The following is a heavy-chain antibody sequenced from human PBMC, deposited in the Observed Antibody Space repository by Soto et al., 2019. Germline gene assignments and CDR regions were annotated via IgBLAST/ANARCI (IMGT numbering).Heavy chain of an antibody. J-gene: IGHJ4*02. CDR1: GFTFSSYA. CDR2: ISGSGGST. Sequence: EVQVLESGGGLVQPGGSLRLSCAASGFTFSSYAMRWVRQAPGKGLEWVSAISGSGGSTYYADSVKGRFTISRDNSKNTLYLQMNSLRAEDTAVYYCARRGSGSDYAYWGQGTLVTVSS. CDR3: ARRGSGSDYAY. V-gene: IGHV3-23*01. D-gene: IGHD1-26*01.